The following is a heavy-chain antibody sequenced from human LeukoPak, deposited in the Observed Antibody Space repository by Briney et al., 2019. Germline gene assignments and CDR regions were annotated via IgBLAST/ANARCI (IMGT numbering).Heavy chain of an antibody. Sequence: GGSLRLSCAASGFTFSNYGMHWLPQAPARGREGGAVISYDGSNKYYADSVKGRFTISRDNSKNTLYLQMNSLRAEDTAVYYCAKEFMVGSYYFDSWGQGTLVTVSS. CDR1: GFTFSNYG. D-gene: IGHD4/OR15-4a*01. J-gene: IGHJ4*02. V-gene: IGHV3-30*18. CDR2: ISYDGSNK. CDR3: AKEFMVGSYYFDS.